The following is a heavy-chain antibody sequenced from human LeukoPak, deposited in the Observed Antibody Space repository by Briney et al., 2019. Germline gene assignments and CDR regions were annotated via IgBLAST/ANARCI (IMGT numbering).Heavy chain of an antibody. CDR2: IRYDGSNK. CDR3: AKDRTVLEMATIRIFDY. D-gene: IGHD5-24*01. CDR1: GFTFSSYG. J-gene: IGHJ4*02. V-gene: IGHV3-30*02. Sequence: PGGSLRLSCAASGFTFSSYGMHWVRQAPGKGLEWVAFIRYDGSNKYYADSVKGRFTISRDNSKNTLYLQMNSLRAEDTAVYYCAKDRTVLEMATIRIFDYWGQGTLVTVSS.